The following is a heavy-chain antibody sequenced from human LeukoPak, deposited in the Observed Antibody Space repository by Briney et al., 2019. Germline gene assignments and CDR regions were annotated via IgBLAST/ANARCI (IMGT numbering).Heavy chain of an antibody. J-gene: IGHJ5*02. CDR3: ARAQKRDSFGNSDWFDP. CDR2: ISYSGTN. Sequence: SQTLPLTCTVSGGSISSGDFYWSWIRQSPGKGLEWIGYISYSGTNYYNPSLKSRLTISVDTSKNEISLKLTSVTAADTAVYYCARAQKRDSFGNSDWFDPWGQGTLVTVSS. D-gene: IGHD1-1*01. CDR1: GGSISSGDFY. V-gene: IGHV4-30-4*01.